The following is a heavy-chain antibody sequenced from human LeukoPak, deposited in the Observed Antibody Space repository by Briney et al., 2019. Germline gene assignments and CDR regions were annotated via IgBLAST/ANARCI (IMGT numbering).Heavy chain of an antibody. J-gene: IGHJ4*02. CDR1: GFTVSSNY. V-gene: IGHV3-7*05. CDR2: IKEDGSEK. Sequence: PGGSLRLSCAASGFTVSSNYMSWVRQAPGEGLEWVANIKEDGSEKYYVDSVKGRFTISGDNAKNSLCLQMNSLRAEDTAIYYCVRSGGYWGQGTLVTVSS. CDR3: VRSGGY. D-gene: IGHD1-26*01.